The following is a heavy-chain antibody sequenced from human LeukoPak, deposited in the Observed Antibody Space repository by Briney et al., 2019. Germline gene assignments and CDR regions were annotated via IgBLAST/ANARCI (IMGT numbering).Heavy chain of an antibody. J-gene: IGHJ5*02. CDR2: ISSSSSYT. Sequence: PGGSLRLSCAASGFTFGDYYMSWIRQAPGKGLEWVSYISSSSSYTNYADSVKGRFTISRDNAKNSLYLQMNSLRAEDTAVYYCARRIGRRYYDSSGYIYNDWFDPWGQGTLVTVSS. D-gene: IGHD3-22*01. CDR3: ARRIGRRYYDSSGYIYNDWFDP. V-gene: IGHV3-11*06. CDR1: GFTFGDYY.